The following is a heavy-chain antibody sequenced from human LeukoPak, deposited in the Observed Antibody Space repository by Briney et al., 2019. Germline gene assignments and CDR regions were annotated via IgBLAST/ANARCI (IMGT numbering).Heavy chain of an antibody. CDR2: LSGSGGNT. Sequence: GGSLRLSCAASGFSFSDCAMSWVRQAPGKGLEWVSGLSGSGGNTHYADSVKGRFTISRDNSKSMVYLQTNSLRVEDTAVYYCAKDGDTAAAGYYFDSWGQGTLVTVSS. CDR3: AKDGDTAAAGYYFDS. J-gene: IGHJ4*02. CDR1: GFSFSDCA. D-gene: IGHD6-13*01. V-gene: IGHV3-23*01.